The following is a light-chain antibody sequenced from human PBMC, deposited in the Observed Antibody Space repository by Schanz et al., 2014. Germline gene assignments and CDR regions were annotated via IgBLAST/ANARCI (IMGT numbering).Light chain of an antibody. CDR3: QVWDSSTDHEV. CDR2: DDT. V-gene: IGLV3-21*02. J-gene: IGLJ3*02. CDR1: RIGTKS. Sequence: SYELTQPPSVSAAPGQTAAMTCGGDRIGTKSVHWYQQKPGQAPVLVVYDDTARPAGIPERISASNSGNTATLTISRVEAGDEADYYCQVWDSSTDHEVFGGGTKLTVL.